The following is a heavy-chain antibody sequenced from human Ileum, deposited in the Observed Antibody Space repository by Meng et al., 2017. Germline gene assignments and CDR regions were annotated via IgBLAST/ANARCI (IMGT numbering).Heavy chain of an antibody. V-gene: IGHV3-15*01. CDR3: AVLGPYDDNDY. CDR2: VKAKSDGETT. J-gene: IGHJ4*02. Sequence: EVQLVESGGGLVKAGGSLILSCAASGFTFSDAWMNWFRQAPGKGLEWVGRVKAKSDGETTDYGAPVKDRFSISRDDSKNTLYLQINTLKTEDTAVYYCAVLGPYDDNDYWGQGTLVTVSS. D-gene: IGHD4/OR15-4a*01. CDR1: GFTFSDAW.